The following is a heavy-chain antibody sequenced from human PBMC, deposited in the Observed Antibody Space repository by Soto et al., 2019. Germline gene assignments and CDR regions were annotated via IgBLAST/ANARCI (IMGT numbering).Heavy chain of an antibody. V-gene: IGHV3-23*01. CDR1: GFTFSSYA. CDR2: ISGSGGST. D-gene: IGHD3-10*01. J-gene: IGHJ6*02. CDR3: AKDRGIYGSGRSYYYYYGMDV. Sequence: LRLSCAASGFTFSSYAMSWVRPAPGKGLEWVSAISGSGGSTYYADSVKGRFTISRDNSKNTLYLQMNSLRAEDTAVYYCAKDRGIYGSGRSYYYYYGMDVWGQGTTVTVSS.